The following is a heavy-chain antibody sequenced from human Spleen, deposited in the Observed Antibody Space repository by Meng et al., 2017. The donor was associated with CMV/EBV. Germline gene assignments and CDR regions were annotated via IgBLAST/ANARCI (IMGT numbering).Heavy chain of an antibody. V-gene: IGHV4-61*01. D-gene: IGHD2-2*01. J-gene: IGHJ6*02. CDR1: GDSISSTSYY. CDR3: ARDTRYCSSTSCYGPYYYYGMDV. CDR2: IYYSGST. Sequence: SETLSLTCTVSGDSISSTSYYWGWIRQPPGKGLEWIGYIYYSGSTNYNPSLKSRVTISVDTSKNQFSLKLSSVTAADTAVYYCARDTRYCSSTSCYGPYYYYGMDVWGQGTTVTVSS.